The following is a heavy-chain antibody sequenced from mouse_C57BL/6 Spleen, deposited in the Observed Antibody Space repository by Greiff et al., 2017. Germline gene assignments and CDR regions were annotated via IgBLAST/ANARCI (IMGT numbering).Heavy chain of an antibody. V-gene: IGHV1-69*01. CDR3: ARSGYYGSSSGFDY. CDR2: IDPSDSYT. J-gene: IGHJ2*01. CDR1: GYTFTSYW. D-gene: IGHD1-1*01. Sequence: QVQLQQPGAELVMPGASVKLSCKASGYTFTSYWMHWVKQRPGQGLEWIGEIDPSDSYTNYNQKFKGKSTLTVDKSSSTAYMQLSSLTSEDSAVYYCARSGYYGSSSGFDYWGQGTTLTVSS.